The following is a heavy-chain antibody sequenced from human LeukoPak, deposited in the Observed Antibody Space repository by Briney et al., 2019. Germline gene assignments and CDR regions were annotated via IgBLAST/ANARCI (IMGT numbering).Heavy chain of an antibody. J-gene: IGHJ3*02. Sequence: GASVKVSCKASGGTFSSYAISWVRQAPGQGLEWMGGITPIFGTANYAQKFQGRVTITTDESTSTAYMELSSLRSEDTAVYYCARKNGYFDWSDAFDIWGQGTMVTVSS. CDR1: GGTFSSYA. V-gene: IGHV1-69*05. CDR3: ARKNGYFDWSDAFDI. D-gene: IGHD3-9*01. CDR2: ITPIFGTA.